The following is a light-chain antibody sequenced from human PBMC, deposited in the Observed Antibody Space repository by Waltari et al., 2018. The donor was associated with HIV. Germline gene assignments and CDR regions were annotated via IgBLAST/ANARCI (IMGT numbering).Light chain of an antibody. J-gene: IGKJ1*01. CDR3: QQYRSSPLT. CDR2: GAS. Sequence: EIVLTQAPGTLCVSPGERATLSCRASQIVSSTYLAWYQQKPAQATRLLIYGASSRATCIPDRFSGSGSATDFTLTISRLVPADFAVYCCQQYRSSPLTFGQGTKVEIK. V-gene: IGKV3-20*01. CDR1: QIVSSTY.